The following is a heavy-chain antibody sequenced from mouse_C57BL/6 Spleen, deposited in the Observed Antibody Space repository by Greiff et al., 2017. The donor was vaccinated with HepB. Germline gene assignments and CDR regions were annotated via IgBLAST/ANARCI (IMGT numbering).Heavy chain of an antibody. CDR2: IDSNSGGT. J-gene: IGHJ3*01. V-gene: IGHV1-72*01. CDR3: ARSLNWDGFAY. Sequence: QVQLQQPGAELVKPGASVKLSCKASGYTFTSYWMHWVKQRPGRGLEWIGRIDSNSGGTKYNEKFKSKATLTVDKPSSTAYMQLSSLTSEDSAVYYCARSLNWDGFAYWGQGTLVTVSA. D-gene: IGHD4-1*01. CDR1: GYTFTSYW.